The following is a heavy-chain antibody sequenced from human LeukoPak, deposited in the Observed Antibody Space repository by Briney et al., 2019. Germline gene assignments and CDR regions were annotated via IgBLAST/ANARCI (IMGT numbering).Heavy chain of an antibody. J-gene: IGHJ4*02. CDR3: AREGGPYRPLDY. Sequence: SETLSLTCGVSGGSISNTNLWTWVRQPPGKGLDWIGEFNLQGSTNYNPSLKSRVAISVDKYENQISLKLTYVTAADTAVYYCAREGGPYRPLDYSGQGTLVTVAS. V-gene: IGHV4-4*02. CDR1: GGSISNTNL. CDR2: FNLQGST.